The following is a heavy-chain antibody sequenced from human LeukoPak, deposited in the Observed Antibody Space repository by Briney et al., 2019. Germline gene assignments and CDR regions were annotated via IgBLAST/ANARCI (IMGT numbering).Heavy chain of an antibody. V-gene: IGHV3-48*03. CDR3: ARAAYSSTWYSRYFDL. Sequence: GGSLGLSCAASGFTFSSYEMNWVRQAPGKGLEWVSYISSSGSTVYYADSVKGRFTISRENAKNSLYLQMNSLRAGDTAVYYCARAAYSSTWYSRYFDLWGRGTLVTVSS. CDR2: ISSSGSTV. D-gene: IGHD6-13*01. CDR1: GFTFSSYE. J-gene: IGHJ2*01.